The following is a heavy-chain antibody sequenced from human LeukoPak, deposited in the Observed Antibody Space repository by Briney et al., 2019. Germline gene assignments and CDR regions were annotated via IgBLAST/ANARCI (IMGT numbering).Heavy chain of an antibody. Sequence: GASVKVSCKASGYTFTSYGISWVRQAPGQGLEWMGWISAYNGNTNYAQKLQGRVTMTTDTSTSTAYMELRSLRSDDAAVYYCARRTTYCSDGSCYLNNWFDPWGQGTLVTVSS. CDR2: ISAYNGNT. CDR1: GYTFTSYG. D-gene: IGHD2-15*01. CDR3: ARRTTYCSDGSCYLNNWFDP. J-gene: IGHJ5*02. V-gene: IGHV1-18*01.